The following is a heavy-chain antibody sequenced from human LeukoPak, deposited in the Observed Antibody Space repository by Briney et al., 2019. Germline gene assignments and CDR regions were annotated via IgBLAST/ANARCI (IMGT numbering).Heavy chain of an antibody. CDR2: INTNTGHP. Sequence: GASVKVSYKASGYNFTNYALNWVRQTPGQGLEWMGWINTNTGHPTYGQGFTARFVFSLDTSVSTAFLQISTLKPADTAIYYCATSLGAGSDAFALWGQGTMVTVSS. CDR1: GYNFTNYA. D-gene: IGHD1-1*01. CDR3: ATSLGAGSDAFAL. J-gene: IGHJ3*01. V-gene: IGHV7-4-1*02.